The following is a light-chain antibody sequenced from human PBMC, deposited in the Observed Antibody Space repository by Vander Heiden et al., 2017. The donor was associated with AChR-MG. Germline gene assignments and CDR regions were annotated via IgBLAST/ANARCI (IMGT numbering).Light chain of an antibody. CDR2: EEY. V-gene: IGLV6-57*03. CDR1: SGSIASNY. J-gene: IGLJ2*01. CDR3: QSYDSNSQNVI. Sequence: NFMLTQPHSVSESPGKTVTISCTRSSGSIASNYVQWYQQRPGSAPTTMIYEEYQRPSGVPDRFSGSIDSSSNSASLTISGLKTEDEADYYCQSYDSNSQNVIFGGGTKLTVL.